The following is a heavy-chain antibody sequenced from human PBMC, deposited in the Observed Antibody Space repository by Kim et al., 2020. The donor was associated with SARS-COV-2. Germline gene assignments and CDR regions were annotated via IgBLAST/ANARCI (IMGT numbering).Heavy chain of an antibody. Sequence: SETLSLTCALSNGSFSDSYWSWIRQPPGKGLEWIGEITHSGTVTYNPSLKSRITISVDTSKKQVSLKLASVTAADTAIYYCARGLNSVILGSWGQGTLVTVSS. CDR3: ARGLNSVILGS. J-gene: IGHJ5*02. CDR2: ITHSGTV. V-gene: IGHV4-34*01. D-gene: IGHD3-16*01. CDR1: NGSFSDSY.